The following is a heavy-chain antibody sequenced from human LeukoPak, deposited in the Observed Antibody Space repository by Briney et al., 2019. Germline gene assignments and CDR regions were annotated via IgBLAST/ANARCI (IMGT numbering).Heavy chain of an antibody. CDR1: GFTFSSHA. V-gene: IGHV3-23*01. CDR3: ATRNYYDSRGYYYYYFDF. J-gene: IGHJ4*02. Sequence: GGSPRLSCAASGFTFSSHAMSWVRQAPGKGLEWVSGITSSGDATSHADSVRGRFTISRDNSRNTLYLQINSLRAEDTAAYYCATRNYYDSRGYYYYYFDFWGQGTLVTVSS. D-gene: IGHD3-22*01. CDR2: ITSSGDAT.